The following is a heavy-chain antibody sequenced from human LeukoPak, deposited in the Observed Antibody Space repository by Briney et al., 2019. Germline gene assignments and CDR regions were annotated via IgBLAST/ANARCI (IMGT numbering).Heavy chain of an antibody. CDR3: ARDRDSSGYYNWFDP. D-gene: IGHD3-22*01. J-gene: IGHJ5*02. V-gene: IGHV4-59*01. CDR2: IYYSGST. CDR1: GGSISSYY. Sequence: TLSLTXTVSGGSISSYYWSWIRQPPGKGLEWIGYIYYSGSTNYNPSLKSRVTISVDTSKNQFSLKLSSVTAADTAVYYCARDRDSSGYYNWFDPWGQGTLVTVSS.